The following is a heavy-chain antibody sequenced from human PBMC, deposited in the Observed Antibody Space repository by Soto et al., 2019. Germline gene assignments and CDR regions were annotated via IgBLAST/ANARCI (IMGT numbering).Heavy chain of an antibody. V-gene: IGHV1-69*01. CDR3: ARGGRFGDYAPYYFDY. Sequence: SVKVSCKASGGTFSSYASSWVRQAPGQGLEWMGGIIPIFGTANYAQKFQGRVTITADESTSTAYMELSSLRSEDTAVYYCARGGRFGDYAPYYFDYWGQGTLVTVSS. CDR1: GGTFSSYA. J-gene: IGHJ4*02. CDR2: IIPIFGTA. D-gene: IGHD3-10*01.